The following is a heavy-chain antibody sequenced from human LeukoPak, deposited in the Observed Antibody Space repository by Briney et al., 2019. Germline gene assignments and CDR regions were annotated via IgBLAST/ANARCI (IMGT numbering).Heavy chain of an antibody. Sequence: GRSLRLSCAASGFTFSSYGMHWVRQAPGKGLEWVAVISYDGSNKYYADSVKGRFTISRDNSKNTLYLQMNSLRAEDTAVYYCTKDPSIAALPVGMDVWGQGTTVTVSS. CDR3: TKDPSIAALPVGMDV. V-gene: IGHV3-30*18. J-gene: IGHJ6*02. CDR1: GFTFSSYG. CDR2: ISYDGSNK. D-gene: IGHD6-6*01.